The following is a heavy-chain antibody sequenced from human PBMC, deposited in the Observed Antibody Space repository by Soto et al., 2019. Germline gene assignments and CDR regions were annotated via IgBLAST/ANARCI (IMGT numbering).Heavy chain of an antibody. D-gene: IGHD4-17*01. V-gene: IGHV3-23*01. CDR2: ISGSGGST. Sequence: GGSLRLSCAASGFTFSSYAMSWVRQAPGKGLEWVSAISGSGGSTYYADSVKGRFTISRDNSKNTLYLQMNSLRAEDTAVYYCAKDRDYGDYFFYWYFDLWGRGTLVTVYS. CDR3: AKDRDYGDYFFYWYFDL. J-gene: IGHJ2*01. CDR1: GFTFSSYA.